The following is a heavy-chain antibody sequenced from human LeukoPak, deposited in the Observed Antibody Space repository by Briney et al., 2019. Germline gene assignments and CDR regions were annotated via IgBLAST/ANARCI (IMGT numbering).Heavy chain of an antibody. CDR3: ARDPLNLQKWLGVDTIYYYYGMDV. V-gene: IGHV3-23*01. CDR2: ISSSVGST. D-gene: IGHD5-12*01. Sequence: GGSLRLSCAASGFTFSSYAMTWVRQAPGKGLEWVSGISSSVGSTYYANSVKGRFTISRDNSKNTLYLQMNSLRAEDTAVYYCARDPLNLQKWLGVDTIYYYYGMDVWGQGTTVTVSS. CDR1: GFTFSSYA. J-gene: IGHJ6*02.